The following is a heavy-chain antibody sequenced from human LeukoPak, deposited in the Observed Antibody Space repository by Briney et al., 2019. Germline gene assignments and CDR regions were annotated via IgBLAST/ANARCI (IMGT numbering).Heavy chain of an antibody. CDR1: GGSLSSSSYY. CDR2: IYYSGRK. J-gene: IGHJ4*02. CDR3: ARLSGGKWFAFGY. V-gene: IGHV4-39*01. Sequence: SETLSLTCTVSGGSLSSSSYYWGWIRQPPGKGLEWIGSIYYSGRKYYNTSRKSRVTISEDTSKNQFSLKRISVTAADTAVYYCARLSGGKWFAFGYWGQGTLVTVSS. D-gene: IGHD2-8*01.